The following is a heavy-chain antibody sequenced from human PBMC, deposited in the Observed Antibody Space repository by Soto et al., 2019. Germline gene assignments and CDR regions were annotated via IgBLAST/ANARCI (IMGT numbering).Heavy chain of an antibody. CDR2: INAGNGNT. D-gene: IGHD3-3*01. J-gene: IGHJ5*02. CDR1: GYTFTSYA. V-gene: IGHV1-3*01. Sequence: ASVKVSCKASGYTFTSYAMHWLRQAPVQRLEWMGWINAGNGNTKYSQKFQGRVTITRDTSASTAYMELSSLRSEDTAVYYCARGVLRFLEWLLDGWFDPWGQGTLVTVSS. CDR3: ARGVLRFLEWLLDGWFDP.